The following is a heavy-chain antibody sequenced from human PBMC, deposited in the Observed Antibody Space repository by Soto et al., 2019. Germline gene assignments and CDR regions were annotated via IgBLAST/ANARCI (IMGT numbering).Heavy chain of an antibody. V-gene: IGHV3-7*03. CDR2: IKQDASER. CDR1: GFTYSKYW. CDR3: ARDSRTLFETNRVRSDY. J-gene: IGHJ4*02. D-gene: IGHD2-2*01. Sequence: GWSLILSCVASGFTYSKYWMSWARQAPGKGLEWVANIKQDASERNYMDSVRGRFTISRDNAKNSVYLQMDSLRAEDTAVYYCARDSRTLFETNRVRSDYWGQGTLVTVSS.